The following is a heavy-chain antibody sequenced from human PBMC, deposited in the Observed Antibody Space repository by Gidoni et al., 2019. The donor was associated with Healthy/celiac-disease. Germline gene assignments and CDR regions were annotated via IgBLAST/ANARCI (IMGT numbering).Heavy chain of an antibody. CDR3: ASLLGGNWFDP. V-gene: IGHV4-39*01. CDR1: GASISSSGYS. J-gene: IGHJ5*02. CDR2: IYYSGST. Sequence: QLQLQESGPGLVKPSETLSLTCTVSGASISSSGYSWGWIRQPPGKGLEWIGSIYYSGSTYYNPSLKSRVTISVDTSKNQFSLKLSSVTAADTAVYYCASLLGGNWFDPWGQGTLVTVSS.